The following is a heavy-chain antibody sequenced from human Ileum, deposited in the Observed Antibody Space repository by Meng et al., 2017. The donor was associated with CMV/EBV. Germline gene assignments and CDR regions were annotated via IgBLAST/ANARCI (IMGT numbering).Heavy chain of an antibody. D-gene: IGHD3-3*01. Sequence: QVRRTESGPGLWKPSGTLALTCTVSGGSISNYFWTWIRQSPGKALEWIGYFYNSGNIDYNSSLKSRATISVDTSKNQFSLKLSSVTAADTAVYYCARGGVENTILGYWGQGTLVTVSS. J-gene: IGHJ4*02. V-gene: IGHV4-59*01. CDR1: GGSISNYF. CDR3: ARGGVENTILGY. CDR2: FYNSGNI.